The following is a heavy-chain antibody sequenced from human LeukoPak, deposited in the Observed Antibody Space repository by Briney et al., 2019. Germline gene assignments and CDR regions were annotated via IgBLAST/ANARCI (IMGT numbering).Heavy chain of an antibody. J-gene: IGHJ6*02. CDR2: ISGSDGST. Sequence: GGSLRLLRAASGFPFSIYAVGWVRQAPGKGLEGVSAISGSDGSTYYADSVKVRFTISRDNSKNTLYLQMNSLIAEDTAVYYCAPLPTGRNYYGMDVWGQGTTVPVSS. V-gene: IGHV3-23*01. CDR3: APLPTGRNYYGMDV. CDR1: GFPFSIYA. D-gene: IGHD1-14*01.